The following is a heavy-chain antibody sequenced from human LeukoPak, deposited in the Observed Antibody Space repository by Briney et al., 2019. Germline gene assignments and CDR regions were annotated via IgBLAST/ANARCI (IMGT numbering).Heavy chain of an antibody. CDR3: AKDHYAPRSYYDHPSDI. CDR1: GFIVSSKY. Sequence: RAGGSLRLSCTASGFIVSSKYMSWVRQAPGKGLEWVSSISSSSSYIYYADSVKGRFTISRDNAKNSLYLQMNSLRAEDTAVYYCAKDHYAPRSYYDHPSDIWGQGTMVTVSS. CDR2: ISSSSSYI. V-gene: IGHV3-21*01. J-gene: IGHJ3*02. D-gene: IGHD3-22*01.